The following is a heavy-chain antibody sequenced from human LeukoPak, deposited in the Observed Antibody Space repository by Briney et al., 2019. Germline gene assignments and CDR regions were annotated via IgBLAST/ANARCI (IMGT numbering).Heavy chain of an antibody. Sequence: PGGSLRLSCAASGFTFSSNSMNWVRQAPGRGLEWVSYISSSRSTIYYADSVKGRFTISRDNAKNSLYLQMNSLRAEDTAVYYCARAPTDDYGDYSFDYWAREPWSPSPQ. CDR3: ARAPTDDYGDYSFDY. J-gene: IGHJ4*02. CDR1: GFTFSSNS. V-gene: IGHV3-48*04. D-gene: IGHD4-17*01. CDR2: ISSSRSTI.